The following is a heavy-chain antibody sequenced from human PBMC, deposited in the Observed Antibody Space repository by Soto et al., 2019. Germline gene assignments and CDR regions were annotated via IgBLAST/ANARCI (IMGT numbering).Heavy chain of an antibody. CDR3: ARGGSNDFWSAFFF. CDR2: IIPRFNTV. V-gene: IGHV1-69*06. CDR1: GDTFTNYA. Sequence: ASVKVSCKASGDTFTNYAISWVRQAPGHGLEWMGGIIPRFNTVYYAQKVQGRLTISADKSTSTAYMELSSLRSEDTAVYFCARGGSNDFWSAFFFWGQGTLVTVSS. J-gene: IGHJ4*02. D-gene: IGHD3-3*01.